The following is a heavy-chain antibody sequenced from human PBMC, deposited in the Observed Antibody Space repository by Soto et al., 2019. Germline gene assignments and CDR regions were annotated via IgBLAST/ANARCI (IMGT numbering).Heavy chain of an antibody. CDR2: ISGTGGST. J-gene: IGHJ4*02. CDR3: AKDLEMAIVTKGY. V-gene: IGHV3-23*01. D-gene: IGHD5-18*01. Sequence: GWALRLSCAASGFPFSRYAMSWVRQAPGKGLEWVSAISGTGGSTYYADSVKGRFTISRDNSKNTLYLQMNSLRAEDTAVYYCAKDLEMAIVTKGYWGQGTLVTVSP. CDR1: GFPFSRYA.